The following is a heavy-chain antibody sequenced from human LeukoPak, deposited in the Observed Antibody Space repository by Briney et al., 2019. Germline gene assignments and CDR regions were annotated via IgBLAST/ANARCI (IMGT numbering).Heavy chain of an antibody. D-gene: IGHD5-12*01. CDR3: ARGTLGYSGYDWAGPFDY. V-gene: IGHV3-21*01. CDR1: GXTFSSYS. CDR2: ISSSSSYI. Sequence: GGSLRLSCAASGXTFSSYSMNWVRQAPGKGLEWVSSISSSSSYIYYADSVKGRFTISRDNAKNSLYLQMNSLRAEDTAVYYCARGTLGYSGYDWAGPFDYWGQGTLVTVSS. J-gene: IGHJ4*02.